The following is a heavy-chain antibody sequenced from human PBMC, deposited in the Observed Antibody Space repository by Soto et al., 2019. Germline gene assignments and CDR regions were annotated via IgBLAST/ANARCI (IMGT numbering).Heavy chain of an antibody. J-gene: IGHJ3*01. CDR2: MNPNSGNT. CDR1: GYTFTSHD. D-gene: IGHD2-21*01. CDR3: AASPRAGHFYL. V-gene: IGHV1-8*02. Sequence: ASVKVSCKASGYTFTSHDMNWVRQATGQGLEWMGWMNPNSGNTGYTQKFQGRVTMTRSTSISTAYMELSGLRSEDTAGAYCAASPRAGHFYLGAQG.